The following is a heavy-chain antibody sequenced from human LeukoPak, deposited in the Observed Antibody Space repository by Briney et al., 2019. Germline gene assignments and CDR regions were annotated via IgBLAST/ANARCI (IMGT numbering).Heavy chain of an antibody. CDR2: ISAYNGNT. D-gene: IGHD6-6*01. V-gene: IGHV1-18*01. CDR1: GYTFTSYG. J-gene: IGHJ4*02. CDR3: ARETMDNSCFDY. Sequence: ASVKVSCKACGYTFTSYGISWVRQAPGQGLEWMGWISAYNGNTNYAQKLQGRVTMTTDTSTSTAYMELRSLRADDTAVYYCARETMDNSCFDYWGQGTLVTVSS.